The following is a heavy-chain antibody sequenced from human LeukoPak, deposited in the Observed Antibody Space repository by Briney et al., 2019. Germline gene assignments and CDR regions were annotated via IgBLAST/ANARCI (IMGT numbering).Heavy chain of an antibody. CDR3: ARDRLGELSLQGYYFDY. J-gene: IGHJ4*02. D-gene: IGHD3-16*02. CDR1: GFTFSSYG. CDR2: IWYDGSNK. Sequence: GGSLRLSCAASGFTFSSYGMHWVRQAPGKGLEWVAVIWYDGSNKYYADSVKGRFTISRDNSKNTLYLQMNSLRAEDTAVYYCARDRLGELSLQGYYFDYWGQGTLVTVSS. V-gene: IGHV3-33*01.